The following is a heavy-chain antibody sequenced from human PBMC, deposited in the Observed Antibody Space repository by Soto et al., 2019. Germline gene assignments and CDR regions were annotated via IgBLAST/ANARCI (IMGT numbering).Heavy chain of an antibody. CDR2: IDPSDSYT. V-gene: IGHV5-10-1*01. CDR3: ARRVIAVAGKDYGMDV. J-gene: IGHJ6*02. Sequence: PGESLKISCKGSGYSFTSYWISWVRQMPGKGLEWMGRIDPSDSYTNYSPSFQGHVTISADKSISTAYLQWSSLKASDTAMYYCARRVIAVAGKDYGMDVWGRGTLVTVSS. D-gene: IGHD6-19*01. CDR1: GYSFTSYW.